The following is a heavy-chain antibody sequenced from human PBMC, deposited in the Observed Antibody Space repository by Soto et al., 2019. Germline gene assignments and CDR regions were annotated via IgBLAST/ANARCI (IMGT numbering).Heavy chain of an antibody. V-gene: IGHV3-23*01. J-gene: IGHJ4*02. D-gene: IGHD1-26*01. Sequence: EVQLLESGGGLVQPGGSLRLSCAASGFSFSSYAMSWVRQAPGKGLEWVSATSGSGGSTYYADSVKGRFTISRDNSKNTLYLQMNSLRAEDTAVYYCAKGRGGGTYQFDYWGQGTLVTVSS. CDR1: GFSFSSYA. CDR2: TSGSGGST. CDR3: AKGRGGGTYQFDY.